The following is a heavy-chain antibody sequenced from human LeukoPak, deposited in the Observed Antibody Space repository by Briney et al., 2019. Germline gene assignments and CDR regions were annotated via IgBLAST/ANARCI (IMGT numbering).Heavy chain of an antibody. CDR1: GFTFSSYA. D-gene: IGHD2-15*01. CDR3: AKGDLYSRSGGSSEAY. V-gene: IGHV3-30*04. CDR2: ISYDGSNK. J-gene: IGHJ4*02. Sequence: PGGSLRLSCAASGFTFSSYAMHWVRQAPGKGLEWVAVISYDGSNKYYADSVKGRFTISRDNSKNTLYLQMNSLRAEDTAVYYCAKGDLYSRSGGSSEAYWGQGTLVTVSS.